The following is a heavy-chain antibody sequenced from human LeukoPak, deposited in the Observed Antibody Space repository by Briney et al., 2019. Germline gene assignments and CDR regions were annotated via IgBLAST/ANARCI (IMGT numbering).Heavy chain of an antibody. CDR1: GFTFSSYW. CDR3: ARGRTAMVKGAFDY. D-gene: IGHD5-18*01. Sequence: GGSLRLSCAASGFTFSSYWMHWVRQAPGKGLVWVSRINSDGSSTSYADSVKGRFTISRDNAKNTLYLQMNSLRAEDTAVYYCARGRTAMVKGAFDYWGQGTLVTVSS. CDR2: INSDGSST. V-gene: IGHV3-74*01. J-gene: IGHJ4*02.